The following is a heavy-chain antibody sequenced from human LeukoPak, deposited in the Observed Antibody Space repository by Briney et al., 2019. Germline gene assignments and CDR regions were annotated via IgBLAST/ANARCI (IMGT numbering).Heavy chain of an antibody. J-gene: IGHJ5*02. CDR3: ARTGSGSGNNRFWFDP. D-gene: IGHD3-10*01. V-gene: IGHV4-61*02. CDR2: VYTSGST. Sequence: SETLSLTCTVSGGSISSGSYYWSWIRQPAGKGLEWIGRVYTSGSTNYNPSLKSRVTISVDTSKNQFSLKLSSVTAADTAVYYCARTGSGSGNNRFWFDPWGQGTLVTVSS. CDR1: GGSISSGSYY.